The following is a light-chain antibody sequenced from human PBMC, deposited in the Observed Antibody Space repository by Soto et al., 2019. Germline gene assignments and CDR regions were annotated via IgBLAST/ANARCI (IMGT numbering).Light chain of an antibody. Sequence: EIGMTQSPATLSVSPGERATLSCRASQSVSSDLAWYQQKPGQAPRLLIYGASTRASGFPDRIRGSGSATEFSLTIASLQSEDFAVYYCQQYHNWPYTFGQGTKLEIK. CDR1: QSVSSD. CDR2: GAS. CDR3: QQYHNWPYT. V-gene: IGKV3-15*01. J-gene: IGKJ2*01.